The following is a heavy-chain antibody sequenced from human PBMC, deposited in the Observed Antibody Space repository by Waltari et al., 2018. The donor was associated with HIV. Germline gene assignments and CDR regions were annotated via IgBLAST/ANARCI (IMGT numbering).Heavy chain of an antibody. J-gene: IGHJ4*02. Sequence: QVQLVESGGGVVQPGRSLRLSCAASGFTLNAYAMHWVRQAPGKGLEWVAVILFDGSNKYYAESVKGRFTISRDNSKNTLYLQMNSLRAEDTAVYYCARGERFLEWLPKGYWGQGTLVTVSS. D-gene: IGHD3-3*01. CDR3: ARGERFLEWLPKGY. CDR2: ILFDGSNK. CDR1: GFTLNAYA. V-gene: IGHV3-30*01.